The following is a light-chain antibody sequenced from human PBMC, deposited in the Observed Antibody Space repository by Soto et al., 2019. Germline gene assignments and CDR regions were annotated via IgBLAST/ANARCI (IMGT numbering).Light chain of an antibody. CDR1: QNIGNK. CDR3: QQYNNWPWT. V-gene: IGKV3-15*01. CDR2: GAS. J-gene: IGKJ1*01. Sequence: IVMTQSPGTLSVSPGERATLSCRASQNIGNKVGWYQQKPGQPPRLLIYGASTRATGIPARFSGSGSGTEFTLTISSLQSVDFAVYSCQQYNNWPWTFGQGTKVDIK.